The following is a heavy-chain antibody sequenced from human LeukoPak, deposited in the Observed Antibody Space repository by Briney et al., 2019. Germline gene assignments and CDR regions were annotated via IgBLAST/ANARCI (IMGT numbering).Heavy chain of an antibody. CDR2: ITGSGNSA. J-gene: IGHJ4*02. CDR3: ARDDAVDGGYLDY. V-gene: IGHV3-23*01. Sequence: GGSLRLSCAASGFTFSSYAMSWVRQAPGKGLEWVSVITGSGNSAYYADSVKGRFTISRDNSKNTLYLQMNSLRAEDTAVYYCARDDAVDGGYLDYWGQGALVTVYS. D-gene: IGHD6-19*01. CDR1: GFTFSSYA.